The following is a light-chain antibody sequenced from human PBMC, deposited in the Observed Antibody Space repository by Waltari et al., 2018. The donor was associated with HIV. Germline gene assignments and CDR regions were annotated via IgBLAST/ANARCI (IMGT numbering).Light chain of an antibody. CDR1: LSLLYRSNSTTY. Sequence: DIVMTQSPDSLPLFLGARATITCKSSLSLLYRSNSTTYLAWYPQRPGHPPELLIYMASTRGSGVPDRFSGSWSGTYFILTITSLQADDVATYFCQQYYSPPWTFGQGTKVEIK. J-gene: IGKJ1*01. V-gene: IGKV4-1*01. CDR2: MAS. CDR3: QQYYSPPWT.